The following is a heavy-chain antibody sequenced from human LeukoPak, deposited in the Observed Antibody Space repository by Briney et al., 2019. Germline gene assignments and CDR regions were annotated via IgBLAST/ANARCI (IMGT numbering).Heavy chain of an antibody. Sequence: PSETLSLTCTVSDGSITNYDWSWVRQPPGKGLEFIGHVHYSGTTNYNPSLRSRVTISIDTSKKHFFLKLKSVTAADTAVYYCATGYGDFRVEGRYSYSWGQGTLVTVSS. D-gene: IGHD4-17*01. CDR2: VHYSGTT. V-gene: IGHV4-59*01. J-gene: IGHJ4*02. CDR3: ATGYGDFRVEGRYSYS. CDR1: DGSITNYD.